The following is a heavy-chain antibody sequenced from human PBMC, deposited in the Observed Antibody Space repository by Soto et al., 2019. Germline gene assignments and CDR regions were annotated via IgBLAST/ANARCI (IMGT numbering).Heavy chain of an antibody. J-gene: IGHJ6*02. D-gene: IGHD3-10*01. CDR3: ARAPTYSYGSGTAYYFYAMDV. CDR1: GDSVSRYY. V-gene: IGHV4-59*02. Sequence: PSETLSLTCTVSGDSVSRYYWNWIRQPPGKGLEWIGYIYNSGRTNYNPSPKRQAPIPVATPKNQSSLTLTSVAAADTAVYYCARAPTYSYGSGTAYYFYAMDVWGQGTTVTVSS. CDR2: IYNSGRT.